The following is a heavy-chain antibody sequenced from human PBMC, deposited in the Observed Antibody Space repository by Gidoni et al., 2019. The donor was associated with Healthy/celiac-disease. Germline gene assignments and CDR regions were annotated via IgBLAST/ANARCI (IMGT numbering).Heavy chain of an antibody. Sequence: EVQLVVSGGGLVQPAMSLRLSCAASGSTFSDYAMHWVRQAPGTGLAWVAGISWNSGSIGYADSVKGRFTNSRDKAKNSLYLQMNSLRAEGTALYYCAKGGWQQLVGRGIFDYWGQGTLVTVSS. CDR2: ISWNSGSI. D-gene: IGHD6-13*01. CDR1: GSTFSDYA. V-gene: IGHV3-9*01. CDR3: AKGGWQQLVGRGIFDY. J-gene: IGHJ4*01.